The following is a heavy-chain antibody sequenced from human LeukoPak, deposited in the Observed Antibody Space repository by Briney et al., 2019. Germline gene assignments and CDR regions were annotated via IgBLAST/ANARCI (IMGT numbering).Heavy chain of an antibody. D-gene: IGHD6-19*01. CDR2: IYYSGST. V-gene: IGHV4-59*01. J-gene: IGHJ4*02. CDR3: ARAISGPVAYDY. CDR1: GGSISSYY. Sequence: SETLSLTCTVSGGSISSYYWSWIRQPPGKGLDWIGYIYYSGSTNYNPSLKSRVTISVDTSKNQFSLKLSSVTAADTAVYYCARAISGPVAYDYWGQGTLVTVSS.